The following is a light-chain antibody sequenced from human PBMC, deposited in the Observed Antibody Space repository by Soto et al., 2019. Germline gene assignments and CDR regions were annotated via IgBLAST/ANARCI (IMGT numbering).Light chain of an antibody. CDR3: QQRSNWPPT. V-gene: IGKV3-11*01. J-gene: IGKJ5*01. CDR1: QSVYNN. CDR2: DAS. Sequence: EIVLTQSRATLSVSPGEKATLSCRASQSVYNNLAWYQQKPGQAPRLLIYDASNRATGIPARFSGSGSGTDFTLTISSLEPEDFAVYYCQQRSNWPPTFGQGTRLEIK.